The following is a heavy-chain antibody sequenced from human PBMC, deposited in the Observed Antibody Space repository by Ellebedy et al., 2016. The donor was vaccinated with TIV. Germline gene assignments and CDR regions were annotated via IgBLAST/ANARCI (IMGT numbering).Heavy chain of an antibody. CDR2: ISGSGGST. V-gene: IGHV3-23*01. CDR3: AGDRGGYGDLNFYYYGLDV. Sequence: GESLKISXAASGFTFSSYAMSWVRQAPGKGLEWVSAISGSGGSTYYADSVKGRFTISRDNAKNSLYLQMNSLRDEDTAVYYCAGDRGGYGDLNFYYYGLDVWGQGTTVTVSS. J-gene: IGHJ6*02. D-gene: IGHD4-17*01. CDR1: GFTFSSYA.